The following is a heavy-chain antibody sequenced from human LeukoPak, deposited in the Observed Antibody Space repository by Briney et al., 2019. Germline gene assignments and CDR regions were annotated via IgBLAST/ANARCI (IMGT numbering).Heavy chain of an antibody. V-gene: IGHV3-33*01. Sequence: GGSLRLSCAASGFTFSSYGMHWARQAPGKGLEWVAVIWYDGSNKYYADSVKGRFTISRDNSKNTLYLQMNSLRAEDTAVYYCARDPRYCSSTSCYAALNWFDPWGQGTLVTVSS. J-gene: IGHJ5*02. D-gene: IGHD2-2*01. CDR1: GFTFSSYG. CDR3: ARDPRYCSSTSCYAALNWFDP. CDR2: IWYDGSNK.